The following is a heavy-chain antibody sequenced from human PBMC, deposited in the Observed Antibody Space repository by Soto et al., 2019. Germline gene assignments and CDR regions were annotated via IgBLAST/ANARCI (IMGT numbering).Heavy chain of an antibody. Sequence: QVQLVQSGAEVKKPGSSVKVSCLASRGTFNRYAINWVRQAPGHGLEWLGALVPQFGTPNYAQKFQDRVTSVEDESTNTTSLALRGRTSDDTAVYYCARQNRDTPMVPFDVWGKGTLVTVSS. CDR3: ARQNRDTPMVPFDV. CDR2: LVPQFGTP. V-gene: IGHV1-69*01. J-gene: IGHJ4*02. D-gene: IGHD5-18*01. CDR1: RGTFNRYA.